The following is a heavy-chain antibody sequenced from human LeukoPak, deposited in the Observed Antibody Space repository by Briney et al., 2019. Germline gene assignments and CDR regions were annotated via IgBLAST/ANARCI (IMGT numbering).Heavy chain of an antibody. V-gene: IGHV3-7*01. CDR1: GFTFSSYG. D-gene: IGHD3-22*01. CDR2: IKQDGSEK. Sequence: GGSLRLSCAASGFTFSSYGMHWVRQAPGKGLEWVANIKQDGSEKYYVDSVKGRFTVSRDNAKNSLYLQMNSLRAEDTAVYYCARGRFYYYDTTPLWGQGTLVTVSS. J-gene: IGHJ4*02. CDR3: ARGRFYYYDTTPL.